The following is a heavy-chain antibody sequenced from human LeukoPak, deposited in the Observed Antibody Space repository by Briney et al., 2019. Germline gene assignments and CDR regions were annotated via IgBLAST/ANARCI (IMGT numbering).Heavy chain of an antibody. D-gene: IGHD3-10*01. CDR1: GGSISSYY. CDR2: IYYSGST. V-gene: IGHV4-59*12. Sequence: SETLSLTCTVSGGSISSYYWSWIRQPPGKGLEWIGSIYYSGSTYYNPSLKSRVTISVDTSKNQFSLKLSSVTAADTAVYYCARDRDYGSGSYRDAFDIWGQGTMVTVSS. J-gene: IGHJ3*02. CDR3: ARDRDYGSGSYRDAFDI.